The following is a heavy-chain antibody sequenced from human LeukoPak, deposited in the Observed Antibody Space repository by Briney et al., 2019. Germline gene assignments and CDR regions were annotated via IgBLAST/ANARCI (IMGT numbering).Heavy chain of an antibody. D-gene: IGHD2-2*01. CDR1: GYTFIGYY. V-gene: IGHV1-2*02. J-gene: IGHJ4*02. CDR2: INPNSGGT. CDR3: ARSLFPAYYFDY. Sequence: ASVKVSCKASGYTFIGYYMHWVRQAPGQGLEWMGWINPNSGGTNYAQKFQGRVTMTRDTSISTAYMELSRLRSDDTAVYYCARSLFPAYYFDYWGQGTLVTVSS.